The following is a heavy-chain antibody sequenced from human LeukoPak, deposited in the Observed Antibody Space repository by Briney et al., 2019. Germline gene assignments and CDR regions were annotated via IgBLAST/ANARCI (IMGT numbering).Heavy chain of an antibody. J-gene: IGHJ5*02. D-gene: IGHD4-17*01. CDR1: GGTFSSYA. V-gene: IGHV1-69*13. CDR2: IIPIFGTA. Sequence: SVKVSCKASGGTFSSYAISWVRQAPGQGLEWMGGIIPIFGTANYAQRFQGRVTITADESTSTAYMELSSLRSEDTAVYYCARAHYEINWFDPWGQGTLVTVSS. CDR3: ARAHYEINWFDP.